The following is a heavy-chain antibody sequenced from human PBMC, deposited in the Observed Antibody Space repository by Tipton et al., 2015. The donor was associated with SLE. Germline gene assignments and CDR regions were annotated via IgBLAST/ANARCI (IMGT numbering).Heavy chain of an antibody. V-gene: IGHV3-30*04. CDR1: GFTFSSYA. CDR2: ISYDGSNK. Sequence: SLRLSCAASGFTFSSYAMHWVRQAPGKGLEWVAVISYDGSNKYYADSVKGRFTISRDNSKNTLYLQMNSLRAEDTAVYYCARDRHSGVWGQGTLVTISS. J-gene: IGHJ4*02. D-gene: IGHD6-25*01. CDR3: ARDRHSGV.